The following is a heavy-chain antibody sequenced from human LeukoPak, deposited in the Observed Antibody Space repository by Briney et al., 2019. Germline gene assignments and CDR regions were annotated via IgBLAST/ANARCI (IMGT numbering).Heavy chain of an antibody. J-gene: IGHJ6*03. CDR1: GGSISSDY. D-gene: IGHD2-2*01. V-gene: IGHV4-59*01. CDR2: IHFSGST. Sequence: SETLSLTCTVSGGSISSDYWSWFRQPPRKGLEWIVHIHFSGSTTYNPYLKSRVTISIDTSKNQFSLNLSSVTAADTAVYYCTREVGTGFQVNYYYYMDVWGKGTTVTVSS. CDR3: TREVGTGFQVNYYYYMDV.